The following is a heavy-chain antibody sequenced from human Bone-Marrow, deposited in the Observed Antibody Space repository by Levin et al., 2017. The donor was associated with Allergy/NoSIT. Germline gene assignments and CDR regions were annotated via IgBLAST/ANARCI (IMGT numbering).Heavy chain of an antibody. V-gene: IGHV3-23*01. J-gene: IGHJ5*02. CDR2: ISGSGGNT. Sequence: GASVKVSCAASGFSFSSYAMSWVRQAPGKGLEWVSSISGSGGNTNAADSVKGRFTISRDNSKSTLYLQMNSLRVEDTAVYYCAKHRMTTVTMNYFDPWGQGTLVTVSS. CDR1: GFSFSSYA. CDR3: AKHRMTTVTMNYFDP. D-gene: IGHD4-17*01.